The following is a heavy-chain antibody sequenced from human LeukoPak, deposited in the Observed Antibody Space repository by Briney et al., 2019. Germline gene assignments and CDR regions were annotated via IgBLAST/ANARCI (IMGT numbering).Heavy chain of an antibody. CDR1: GYTFTGCY. D-gene: IGHD3-9*01. V-gene: IGHV1-2*02. CDR3: ARVKDILTGYYMGAFDI. CDR2: INPNSGGT. J-gene: IGHJ3*02. Sequence: ASVKVSCKASGYTFTGCYMHWVRQAPGQGLEWMGWINPNSGGTNYAQKFQGRVTMTRDTSISTAYMELSSLRSEDTAVYYCARVKDILTGYYMGAFDIWGQGTMVTVSS.